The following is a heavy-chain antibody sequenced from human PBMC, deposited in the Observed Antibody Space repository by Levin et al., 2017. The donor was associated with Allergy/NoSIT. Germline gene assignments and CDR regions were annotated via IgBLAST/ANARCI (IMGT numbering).Heavy chain of an antibody. D-gene: IGHD3-10*01. J-gene: IGHJ4*02. V-gene: IGHV3-21*01. CDR3: ARVHKDYYGSGSYYCLDY. CDR2: ISNSSNYI. CDR1: GFTFSSFS. Sequence: PGGSLRLSCAASGFTFSSFSMNWVRQAPGKGLEWVSSISNSSNYIYYADSVKGRFTISRDNAKNSLFLQMNSLRDEDTAVYYCARVHKDYYGSGSYYCLDYWGQGTLVTVSS.